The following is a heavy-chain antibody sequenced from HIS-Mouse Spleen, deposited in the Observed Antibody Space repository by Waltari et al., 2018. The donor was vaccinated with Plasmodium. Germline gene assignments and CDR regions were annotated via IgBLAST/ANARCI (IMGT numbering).Heavy chain of an antibody. J-gene: IGHJ4*02. CDR1: GFTFSSYG. CDR2: ISDDGSNK. D-gene: IGHD7-27*01. CDR3: ATSGLTGGTYYFDY. Sequence: VQLVESGGGVVQPGRSLRLSCAASGFTFSSYGMHWVRQAPGKGVEWVAVISDDGSNKYYADSVKGRFTISRDNSKNTLYLQMNSLRAEDTAVYYCATSGLTGGTYYFDYWGQGTLVTVSS. V-gene: IGHV3-30*03.